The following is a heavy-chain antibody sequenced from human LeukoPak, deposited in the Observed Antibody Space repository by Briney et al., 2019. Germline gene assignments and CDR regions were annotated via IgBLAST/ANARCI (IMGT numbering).Heavy chain of an antibody. D-gene: IGHD3-3*01. CDR1: GFTFSSYA. Sequence: GGSLRLSCAAAGFTFSSYAMHWVRQAPGKGLGYVSAISSNGGSTYYANSVRGRFTISRYNSKNTLYLQINSLSAEDTAVYYCATSAFWSGFYGNFDFWGQGTLVTVSS. J-gene: IGHJ4*02. CDR3: ATSAFWSGFYGNFDF. V-gene: IGHV3-64*01. CDR2: ISSNGGST.